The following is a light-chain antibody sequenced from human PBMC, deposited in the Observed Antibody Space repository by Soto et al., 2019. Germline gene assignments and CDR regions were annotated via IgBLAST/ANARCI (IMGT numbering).Light chain of an antibody. CDR3: QQYDNSLYT. V-gene: IGKV3-20*01. J-gene: IGKJ2*01. CDR2: GAS. Sequence: EIVLTQSPGTLSLSPGERASLSSRASQSVSSTYLAWYQQEPGPAPSLLIYGASTSATGIPDRFSGSGSGTDFTLTISRLEPADFAVYYCQQYDNSLYTFGQVTKLEIK. CDR1: QSVSSTY.